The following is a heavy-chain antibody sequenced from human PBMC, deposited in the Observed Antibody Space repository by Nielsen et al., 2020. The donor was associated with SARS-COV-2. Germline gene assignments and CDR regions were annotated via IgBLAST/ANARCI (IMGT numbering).Heavy chain of an antibody. J-gene: IGHJ4*02. D-gene: IGHD3-9*01. CDR2: ISGSGGST. CDR1: GFTFSSYA. CDR3: ATPRSYYDILTGSFDY. Sequence: GESLKISCAASGFTFSSYAMSWVRQAPGKGLEWVSAISGSGGSTYYADSVKGRFTISRDNSKNTLYLQMNSLRTEDTAVYYCATPRSYYDILTGSFDYWGQGTLVTVSS. V-gene: IGHV3-23*01.